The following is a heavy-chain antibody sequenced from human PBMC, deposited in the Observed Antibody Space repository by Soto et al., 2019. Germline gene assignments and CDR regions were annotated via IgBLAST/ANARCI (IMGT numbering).Heavy chain of an antibody. J-gene: IGHJ4*02. D-gene: IGHD6-19*01. CDR1: GGTFTTYD. Sequence: QVQLVQSGAEVRKPGSSVKVSCKASGGTFTTYDMSWVRQAPGQGLEWMGGIIPLFDATKYAQKFQGRVTITADKSTGTAYMELSSLRSEVTAMYYCARDRSSSWYNGTFYFDSWGQGTLVTVSS. V-gene: IGHV1-69*06. CDR2: IIPLFDAT. CDR3: ARDRSSSWYNGTFYFDS.